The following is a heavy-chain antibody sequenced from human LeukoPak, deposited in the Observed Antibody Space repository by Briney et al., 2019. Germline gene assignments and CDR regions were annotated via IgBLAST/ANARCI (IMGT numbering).Heavy chain of an antibody. Sequence: PGGSLRLSCAASGFTFSSYSMNWVRQAPGKGLEWVSYISSSSSTIYHADSVKGRFTISRDNAKNSLYLQMNSLRAEDTAVYYCAKTDYDSSGYDRFYYYYMDVWGKGTTVTVSS. V-gene: IGHV3-48*01. D-gene: IGHD3-22*01. CDR1: GFTFSSYS. CDR2: ISSSSSTI. CDR3: AKTDYDSSGYDRFYYYYMDV. J-gene: IGHJ6*03.